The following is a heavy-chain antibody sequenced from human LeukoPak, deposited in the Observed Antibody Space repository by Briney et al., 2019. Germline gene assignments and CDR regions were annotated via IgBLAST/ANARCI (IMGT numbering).Heavy chain of an antibody. CDR3: AKEIGGDIVATLSYNP. J-gene: IGHJ5*02. Sequence: GGSLRLSCAASGFTFSSYAMSWVRQAPGEGLEWVSAISGSGGSTYYADSVKGRFTISRDNSKNTLYLQMNSLRAEDTAVYYCAKEIGGDIVATLSYNPWGQGTLVTVSS. CDR2: ISGSGGST. V-gene: IGHV3-23*01. D-gene: IGHD5-12*01. CDR1: GFTFSSYA.